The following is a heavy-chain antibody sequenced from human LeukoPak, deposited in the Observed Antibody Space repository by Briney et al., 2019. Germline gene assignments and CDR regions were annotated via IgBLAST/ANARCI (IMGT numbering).Heavy chain of an antibody. CDR3: ANYPRYDFWSGSPYYFDY. Sequence: GESLRLSCAASGFTFSRYSMHWVRQAPGKGLEWVAFIRYDGSNNYYADSVEGRFTIARDNSKNTLYPQMNSLRADDTAVYYCANYPRYDFWSGSPYYFDYWGQGTLVTVSS. V-gene: IGHV3-30*02. CDR1: GFTFSRYS. CDR2: IRYDGSNN. D-gene: IGHD3-3*01. J-gene: IGHJ4*02.